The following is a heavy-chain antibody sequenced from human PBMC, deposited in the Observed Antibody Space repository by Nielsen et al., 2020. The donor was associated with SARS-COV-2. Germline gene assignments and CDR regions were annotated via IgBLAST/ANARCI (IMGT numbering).Heavy chain of an antibody. CDR3: TTGAGITIFGVVIILNAFDI. Sequence: GGSLRLSCAASGFTFSSYAMSWVRQAPGKGLEWVGRIKSKTDGGTTDYAAPVKGRFTISRDDSKNTLYLQMNSLKTEDTAVYYCTTGAGITIFGVVIILNAFDIWGQGTMVTVSS. V-gene: IGHV3-15*01. CDR1: GFTFSSYA. J-gene: IGHJ3*02. D-gene: IGHD3-3*01. CDR2: IKSKTDGGTT.